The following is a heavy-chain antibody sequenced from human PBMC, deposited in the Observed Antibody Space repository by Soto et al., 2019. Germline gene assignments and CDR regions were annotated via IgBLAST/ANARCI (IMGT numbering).Heavy chain of an antibody. J-gene: IGHJ4*02. Sequence: SVKVSCKASGGTFSSYAISWVRQAPGQGLEWMGGIIPIFGTANYAQKFQGRVTITADESTSTAYMELSGLRSEDTAVYYCARTRAANQPFDNGGPETLRTVS. V-gene: IGHV1-69*13. D-gene: IGHD6-13*01. CDR3: ARTRAANQPFDN. CDR1: GGTFSSYA. CDR2: IIPIFGTA.